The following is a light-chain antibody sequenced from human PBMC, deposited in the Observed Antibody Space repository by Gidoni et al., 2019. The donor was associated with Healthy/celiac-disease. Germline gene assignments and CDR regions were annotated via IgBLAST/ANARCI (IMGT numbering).Light chain of an antibody. CDR3: SSYTSSSTSGYV. J-gene: IGLJ1*01. Sequence: QSALPQPASVSGSPGPSITISCTGTSSDVGGYNYVSWYQQHPGKAPKLMIYDVSNRSSGVSNRFSGSKSGNTASLTISGLQAEDEADYYCSSYTSSSTSGYVFGTGTKVTVL. CDR1: SSDVGGYNY. V-gene: IGLV2-14*01. CDR2: DVS.